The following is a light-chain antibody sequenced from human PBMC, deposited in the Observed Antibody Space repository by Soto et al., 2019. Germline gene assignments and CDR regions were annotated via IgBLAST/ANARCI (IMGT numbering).Light chain of an antibody. CDR1: QSVNTW. J-gene: IGKJ2*01. CDR2: DAS. Sequence: DIQMTQSPSTLSASIGDRVIITCRASQSVNTWLAWYQQKPGQGPNLLIYDASSLQNGVPSRFSGSGSGTDFSLTISSLQPDDFAPYYCQHYKSYPFTFGQGTKVEIK. V-gene: IGKV1-5*01. CDR3: QHYKSYPFT.